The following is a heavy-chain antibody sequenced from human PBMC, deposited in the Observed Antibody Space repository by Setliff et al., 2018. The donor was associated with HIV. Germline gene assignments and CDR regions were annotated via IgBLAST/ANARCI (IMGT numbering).Heavy chain of an antibody. Sequence: SVKVSCKASGYTFTSYYVHFVRQAPGQGLEWMGGIIPIFGTANYAQKFQGRVTITTDESTSTAYMELSSLRSEDTAVYYCARGGEYYYGSGSQKAFDIWGQGTMVTVSS. V-gene: IGHV1-69*05. D-gene: IGHD3-10*01. CDR1: GYTFTSYY. J-gene: IGHJ3*02. CDR3: ARGGEYYYGSGSQKAFDI. CDR2: IIPIFGTA.